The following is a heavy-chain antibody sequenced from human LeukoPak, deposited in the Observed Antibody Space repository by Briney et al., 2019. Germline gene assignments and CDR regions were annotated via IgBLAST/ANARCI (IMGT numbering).Heavy chain of an antibody. J-gene: IGHJ4*02. CDR3: ARGATDGEVRGGYDDY. V-gene: IGHV3-23*03. CDR1: GFTFSSYA. D-gene: IGHD3-10*01. Sequence: GSLRLSCAASGFTFSSYAMSWVRQAPGKVLEWVSVIYSGGSTRSADSVKGRFTISRDNAKNSLYLQMNSLRAEDTAVYYCARGATDGEVRGGYDDYWGQGTLVTVSS. CDR2: IYSGGST.